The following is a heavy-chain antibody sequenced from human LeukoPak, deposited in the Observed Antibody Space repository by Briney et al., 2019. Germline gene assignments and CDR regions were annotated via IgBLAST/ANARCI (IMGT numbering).Heavy chain of an antibody. CDR2: INPSGGST. Sequence: ASVKVSCKASGYTFTSYYMHWVRQAPGQGLEWTGIINPSGGSTSYAQKFQGRVTMTRDTSTSTVYMELSSLRSEDTAVYYCARTDDSSGYYDAFDIWGQGTMVTVSS. V-gene: IGHV1-46*01. D-gene: IGHD3-22*01. J-gene: IGHJ3*02. CDR3: ARTDDSSGYYDAFDI. CDR1: GYTFTSYY.